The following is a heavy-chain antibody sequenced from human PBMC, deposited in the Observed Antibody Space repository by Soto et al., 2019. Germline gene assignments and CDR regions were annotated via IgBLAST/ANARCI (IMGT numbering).Heavy chain of an antibody. CDR1: GYTFTSYY. D-gene: IGHD3-22*01. V-gene: IGHV1-46*01. CDR2: INPSGGST. Sequence: ASVKVSCTASGYTFTSYYMHWVRQAPGQGLEWMGIINPSGGSTSYAQKFQGRVTITADESTSTAYMELSSLRSEDTAVYYCARDRGPSSGYYPYWFDPWGQGTLVTVSS. CDR3: ARDRGPSSGYYPYWFDP. J-gene: IGHJ5*02.